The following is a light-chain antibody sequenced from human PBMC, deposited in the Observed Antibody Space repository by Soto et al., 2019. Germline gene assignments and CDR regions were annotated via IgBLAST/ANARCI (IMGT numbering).Light chain of an antibody. CDR1: QSISSW. V-gene: IGKV1-5*03. J-gene: IGKJ1*01. Sequence: DIQMTQSPSTLSASVGDRVTITCRASQSISSWLAWYQQKPGKAPKLLIYKASTLKSGVPSRFSGGGSGTEFTLTISSLQPDDFATYYYQQYNSYWTFGQGTTVGIK. CDR2: KAS. CDR3: QQYNSYWT.